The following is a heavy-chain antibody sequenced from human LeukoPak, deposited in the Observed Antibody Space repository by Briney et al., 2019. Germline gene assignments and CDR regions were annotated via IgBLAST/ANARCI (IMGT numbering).Heavy chain of an antibody. Sequence: SETLSLTCSVSGGSINNYFWNWLRQPPGRGLEWIGHVYYTGSTRYNPSLKSRVFISIDTSMNQFSLKLSSVTAADTTVYYCARRARAEADTSPDNWIDPWGQGTLVTVSS. J-gene: IGHJ5*02. CDR3: ARRARAEADTSPDNWIDP. V-gene: IGHV4-59*08. D-gene: IGHD6-13*01. CDR2: VYYTGST. CDR1: GGSINNYF.